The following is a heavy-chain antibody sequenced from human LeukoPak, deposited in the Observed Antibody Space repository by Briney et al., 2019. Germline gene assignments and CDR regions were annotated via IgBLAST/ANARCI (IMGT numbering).Heavy chain of an antibody. D-gene: IGHD6-13*01. Sequence: PGGSLRLSCAASGFIFSNYGMNWVRQAPGKGLKWVSYISSSGSNMYYADSVKGRFTISRDNAENSLYLQMNSLRAEDTAVYYCAGSIAAAGDYWGQGTLVSVSS. CDR3: AGSIAAAGDY. V-gene: IGHV3-48*03. CDR2: ISSSGSNM. J-gene: IGHJ4*02. CDR1: GFIFSNYG.